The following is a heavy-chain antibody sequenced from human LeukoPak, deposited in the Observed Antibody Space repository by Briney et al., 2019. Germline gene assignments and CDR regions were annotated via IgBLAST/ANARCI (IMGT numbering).Heavy chain of an antibody. J-gene: IGHJ5*02. Sequence: SETLSLTCTVSGGSISSGDYYWSWIRQPPGKGLEWIEYIYYSGSTYYNPSLKSRVTISVDTSKNQFSLKLSSVTAADTAVYYCARDTKGVVVPDHNWFDPWGQGTLVTVSS. D-gene: IGHD2-2*01. CDR2: IYYSGST. CDR3: ARDTKGVVVPDHNWFDP. CDR1: GGSISSGDYY. V-gene: IGHV4-30-4*08.